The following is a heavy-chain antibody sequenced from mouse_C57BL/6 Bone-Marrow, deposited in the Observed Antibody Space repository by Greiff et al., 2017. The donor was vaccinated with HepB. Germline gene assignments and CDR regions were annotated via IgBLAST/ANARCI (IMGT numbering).Heavy chain of an antibody. D-gene: IGHD1-1*01. CDR1: GYTFTSYW. J-gene: IGHJ1*03. V-gene: IGHV1-55*01. CDR3: VLYYYGSSSWYFDV. CDR2: IYPGSGST. Sequence: QVQLQQPGAELVKPGASVKMSCKASGYTFTSYWLTWVKQRPGQGLEWIGDIYPGSGSTNYNEKFKSKATLTVDTSSSTAYMQLSSLTSEDSAVYYCVLYYYGSSSWYFDVWGTGTTVTVSS.